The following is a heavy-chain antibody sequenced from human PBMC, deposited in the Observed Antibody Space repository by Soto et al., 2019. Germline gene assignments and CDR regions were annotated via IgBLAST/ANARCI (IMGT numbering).Heavy chain of an antibody. CDR2: IYYSGST. CDR1: GGSISSSSYY. V-gene: IGHV4-39*01. CDR3: AGGSDDILTGYGVF. Sequence: PSETLSLTCTVSGGSISSSSYYWGWTRQPPGKGLEWIGSIYYSGSTYYNPSLKSRVTISVDTSKNQFSLKLSSVTAADTAVYYCAGGSDDILTGYGVFWGQGTLVTVSS. D-gene: IGHD3-9*01. J-gene: IGHJ4*02.